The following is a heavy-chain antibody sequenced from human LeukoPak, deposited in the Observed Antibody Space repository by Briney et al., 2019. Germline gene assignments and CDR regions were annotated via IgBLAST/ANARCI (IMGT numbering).Heavy chain of an antibody. CDR3: TRSDWFDP. J-gene: IGHJ5*02. V-gene: IGHV3-23*01. Sequence: GGSLRLSCAASGFTFSSYAMSWVRQAPGKGLEWVSAISGSGGSTYYADSVKGRFTVSRDNAKNTLYLHMNSLRAEDTAVYYCTRSDWFDPWGQGTLVTVSS. CDR1: GFTFSSYA. CDR2: ISGSGGST.